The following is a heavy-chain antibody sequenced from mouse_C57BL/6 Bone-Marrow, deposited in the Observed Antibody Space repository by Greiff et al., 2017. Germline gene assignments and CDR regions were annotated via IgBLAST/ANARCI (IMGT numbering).Heavy chain of an antibody. D-gene: IGHD1-1*01. CDR2: IYPSDSET. CDR3: ARYYGSWFAY. CDR1: GYTFTSYW. J-gene: IGHJ3*01. V-gene: IGHV1-61*01. Sequence: VQLQQPGAELVRPGSSVKLSCKASGYTFTSYWMDWVKQRPGQGLEWIVNIYPSDSETHYNQKFKDKATLTVDKSSSTAYMQLSSLTSEDSAVYYCARYYGSWFAYWGQGTLVTVSA.